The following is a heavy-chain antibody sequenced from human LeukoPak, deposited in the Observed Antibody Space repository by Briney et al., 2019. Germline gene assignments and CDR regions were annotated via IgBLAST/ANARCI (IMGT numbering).Heavy chain of an antibody. CDR2: VFYSGTT. CDR1: GDSISSSPYY. Sequence: SETLSLTCAVSGDSISSSPYYWVWIRQPPGKGLEWIGGVFYSGTTYYNPSLKSRVTISVDTSKNQFSLQLRSVTAADTAVYYCARGGYQQTSTFDFWGQGALVTVSS. V-gene: IGHV4-39*07. D-gene: IGHD5-18*01. CDR3: ARGGYQQTSTFDF. J-gene: IGHJ4*02.